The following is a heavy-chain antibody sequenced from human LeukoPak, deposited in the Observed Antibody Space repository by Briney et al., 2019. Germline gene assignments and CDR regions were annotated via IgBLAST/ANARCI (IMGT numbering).Heavy chain of an antibody. J-gene: IGHJ4*02. CDR1: GGTFSSYA. V-gene: IGHV1-69*04. CDR3: AREDTGSYGFY. CDR2: IIPILGIA. D-gene: IGHD5-18*01. Sequence: VASVTVSCKASGGTFSSYAISWVRQAPGQGLEWMGRIIPILGIANYAQKFQGRVTITADKSTSTAYMELSSLRSEDTAVYYCAREDTGSYGFYWGQGTLVTVSS.